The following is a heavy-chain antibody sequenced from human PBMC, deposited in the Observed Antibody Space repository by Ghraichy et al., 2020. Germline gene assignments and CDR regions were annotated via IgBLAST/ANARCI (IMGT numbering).Heavy chain of an antibody. D-gene: IGHD2-2*01. J-gene: IGHJ3*02. V-gene: IGHV3-21*01. CDR3: ASSTTSYRSSVLNAFDI. Sequence: GGSLRLSCAASGFIFTSYSLNWVRQAPGKGLEWVSSISSSSIYIYYAESVQGRFTSSRDNDRNSLYLQMSSLRAEDTAVYYCASSTTSYRSSVLNAFDIWGQGTIVTVSS. CDR1: GFIFTSYS. CDR2: ISSSSIYI.